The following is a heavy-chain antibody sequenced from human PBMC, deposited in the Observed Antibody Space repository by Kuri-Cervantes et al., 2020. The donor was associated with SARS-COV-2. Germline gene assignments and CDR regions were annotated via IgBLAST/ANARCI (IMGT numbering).Heavy chain of an antibody. D-gene: IGHD5-18*01. CDR3: ARLRPPSGYSYEPYVDY. J-gene: IGHJ4*02. V-gene: IGHV4-34*01. Sequence: ESLKISCAVYGGSFSGYYWSWIRQPPGKGLEWIGYIYHSGSTYYNPSLKSRVTISVDRSKNQFSLKLSSVTAADTAVYYCARLRPPSGYSYEPYVDYWGQGTLVTVSS. CDR2: IYHSGST. CDR1: GGSFSGYY.